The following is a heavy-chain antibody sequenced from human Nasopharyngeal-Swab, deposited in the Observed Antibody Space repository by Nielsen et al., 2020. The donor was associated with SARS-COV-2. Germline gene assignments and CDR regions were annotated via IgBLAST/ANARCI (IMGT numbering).Heavy chain of an antibody. V-gene: IGHV3-43*02. J-gene: IGHJ4*02. CDR2: ISGDGGST. D-gene: IGHD5-24*01. Sequence: GGSLEISCAASGFTFDDYAMHWVRQAPGKGLEWVSLISGDGGSTYYADSAKGRFTISRDNSKNSLYLQMNSLRTEDTALYYCAKDMGDGYNPIQGYWGQGTLVTVSS. CDR1: GFTFDDYA. CDR3: AKDMGDGYNPIQGY.